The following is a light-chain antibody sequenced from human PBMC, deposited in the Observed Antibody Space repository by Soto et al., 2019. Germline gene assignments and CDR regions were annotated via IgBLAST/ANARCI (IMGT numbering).Light chain of an antibody. CDR2: GAS. Sequence: DIQLTQSPSSLSASVGDRVTITCRASQNIGIYLNWYHQKAGKAPKLLAFGASTLQSGVPPRFSGSGSGTEFTLSIGSLQPEDFATYYCQHSYANPRTFGQGTKVDIK. CDR1: QNIGIY. V-gene: IGKV1-39*01. CDR3: QHSYANPRT. J-gene: IGKJ1*01.